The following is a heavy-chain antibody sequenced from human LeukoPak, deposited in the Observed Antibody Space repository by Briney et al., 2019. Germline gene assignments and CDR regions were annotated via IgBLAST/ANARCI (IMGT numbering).Heavy chain of an antibody. V-gene: IGHV3-30*04. CDR1: GFTFSSYA. CDR3: ARSPRWVAVAGYLDY. D-gene: IGHD6-19*01. CDR2: ISYDGSNK. Sequence: PGAPLRLSCAASGFTFSSYAMYWVRPAPGKGLEWVAVISYDGSNKYYADSVRGRFTISRDNTKNTLYLQMNRLRAEDTAVYYCARSPRWVAVAGYLDYWGQGTLVTVSS. J-gene: IGHJ4*02.